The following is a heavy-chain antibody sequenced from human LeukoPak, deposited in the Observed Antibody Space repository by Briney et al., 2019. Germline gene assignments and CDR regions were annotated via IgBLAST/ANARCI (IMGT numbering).Heavy chain of an antibody. V-gene: IGHV3-23*01. Sequence: GGSLRLSCAASGFTFSSYAMSWVRQAPGKGLEWVSAISGSGGSTYYADSVKGRFTISRDNSKNTLYLQMNSLRAEDTAVYYCASSIGYCSSTSCSNLYFQHWGQGTLVTVSS. CDR3: ASSIGYCSSTSCSNLYFQH. J-gene: IGHJ1*01. D-gene: IGHD2-2*03. CDR1: GFTFSSYA. CDR2: ISGSGGST.